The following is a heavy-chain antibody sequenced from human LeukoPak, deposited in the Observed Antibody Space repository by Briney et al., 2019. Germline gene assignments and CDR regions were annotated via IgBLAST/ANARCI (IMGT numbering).Heavy chain of an antibody. D-gene: IGHD6-6*01. CDR1: GGTFSSYA. Sequence: ASVKVSCKASGGTFSSYAISWVRQAPGQGLEWMGRIIPILGIANYAQKFQGRVTITADKSTSTAYMELSSLRSEDTAVYYCARDLHSSSAWFDPWGQGTLVTVSS. CDR2: IIPILGIA. CDR3: ARDLHSSSAWFDP. V-gene: IGHV1-69*04. J-gene: IGHJ5*02.